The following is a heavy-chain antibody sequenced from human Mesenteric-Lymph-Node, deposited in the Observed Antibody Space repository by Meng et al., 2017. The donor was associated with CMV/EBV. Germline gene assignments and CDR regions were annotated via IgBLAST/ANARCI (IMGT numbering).Heavy chain of an antibody. CDR3: ARAGYPRSWYGEGFDY. J-gene: IGHJ4*02. D-gene: IGHD6-13*01. Sequence: GESLKISCAASGFTFSSYWMHWVRQAPGKGLVWVSRINSDGSSTSYADSVKGRFTISRDNAKNTLYLQMNSLRAEDTAVYYCARAGYPRSWYGEGFDYWGQGTLVTVSS. CDR1: GFTFSSYW. CDR2: INSDGSST. V-gene: IGHV3-74*01.